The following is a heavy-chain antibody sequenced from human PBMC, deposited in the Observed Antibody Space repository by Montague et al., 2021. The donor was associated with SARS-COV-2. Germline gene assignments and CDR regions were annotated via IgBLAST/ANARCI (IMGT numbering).Heavy chain of an antibody. CDR3: ARDQSCTNGVCYTRGFDY. CDR2: ISGSNSYT. Sequence: SLRLSCAASGFTFSDYYMSWIRQAPGKGLEWVSYISGSNSYTNYADPVRGRFTISRDNAKNSLYLQMDSLRAEDTAVYYCARDQSCTNGVCYTRGFDYWGQGTLVTVSS. J-gene: IGHJ4*02. V-gene: IGHV3-11*05. CDR1: GFTFSDYY. D-gene: IGHD2-8*01.